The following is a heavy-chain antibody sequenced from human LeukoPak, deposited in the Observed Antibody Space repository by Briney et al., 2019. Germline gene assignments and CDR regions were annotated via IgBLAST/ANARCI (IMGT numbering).Heavy chain of an antibody. CDR1: GVSTDSRSHY. CDR2: IYYSGTT. V-gene: IGHV4-39*01. D-gene: IGHD4/OR15-4a*01. CDR3: SSSDYVYYFDY. J-gene: IGHJ4*02. Sequence: SETLSLTCSVSGVSTDSRSHYWGWVRQSPGKGLEWIASIYYSGTTFYNPSLQSRASISVDTSRNQFSLRLNSVTAADTAVYYCSSSDYVYYFDYWGQGTLVTVSS.